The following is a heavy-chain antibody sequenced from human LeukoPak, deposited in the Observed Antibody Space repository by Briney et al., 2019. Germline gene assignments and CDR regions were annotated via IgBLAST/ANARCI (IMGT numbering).Heavy chain of an antibody. V-gene: IGHV5-51*01. D-gene: IGHD5-18*01. Sequence: GESLKISCKGSGYSFTSYWIGWVRQMPGKGLEWMGIIYPGDSDIRYSPSFQGQVTLSADKSISTAYLQWSSLNASDTAMYYYASLRGYSYGYNWFDPWGQGTLVTVSS. CDR3: ASLRGYSYGYNWFDP. J-gene: IGHJ5*02. CDR1: GYSFTSYW. CDR2: IYPGDSDI.